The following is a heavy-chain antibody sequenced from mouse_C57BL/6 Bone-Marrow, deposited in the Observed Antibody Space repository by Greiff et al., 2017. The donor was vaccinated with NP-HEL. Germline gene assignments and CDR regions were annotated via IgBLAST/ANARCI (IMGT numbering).Heavy chain of an antibody. J-gene: IGHJ2*01. D-gene: IGHD1-1*01. Sequence: QVQLQQPGADLFKPGASVKLFCKASGYTFTSYCMHCLNHRPGQVLAWIGLFHPSDSATNCNQKFKGKATLTVDKSSSTAYLLLSRLTSEDSAVLYCPSVSYLISSFDYWGQVTALTGSS. CDR2: FHPSDSAT. CDR3: PSVSYLISSFDY. CDR1: GYTFTSYC. V-gene: IGHV1-74*01.